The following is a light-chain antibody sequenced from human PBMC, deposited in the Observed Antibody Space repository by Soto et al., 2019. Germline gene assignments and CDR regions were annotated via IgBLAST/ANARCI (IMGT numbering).Light chain of an antibody. CDR3: GTWDSSLSAVV. Sequence: QSVLTQPPSVSAAPGQKVTISCSGSSSNIGNNYVYCYQQLPGTAPKVLIYDSNKRPAGIPDRFSGSKSGTSATLGITGLQTGDEADYYCGTWDSSLSAVVFGGGTKLTVL. J-gene: IGLJ2*01. V-gene: IGLV1-51*01. CDR1: SSNIGNNY. CDR2: DSN.